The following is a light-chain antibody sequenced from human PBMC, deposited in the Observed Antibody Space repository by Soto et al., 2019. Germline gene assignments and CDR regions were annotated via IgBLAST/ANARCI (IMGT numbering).Light chain of an antibody. CDR3: QQYGSSHRT. J-gene: IGKJ1*01. V-gene: IGKV3-20*01. CDR2: GTS. CDR1: QNVGSRY. Sequence: EIVLTQSPGTLSLSPGERATLSCRASQNVGSRYLAWYQQKPGQAPRLLIYGTSNRATGIPDRFSGSGSGTAFRLTISSLEPGDLAVYYCQQYGSSHRTFGQGTKVEIK.